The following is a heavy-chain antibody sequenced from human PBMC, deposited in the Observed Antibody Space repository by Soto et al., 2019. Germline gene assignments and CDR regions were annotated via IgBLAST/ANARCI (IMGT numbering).Heavy chain of an antibody. D-gene: IGHD2-15*01. CDR1: GFTFSTYA. Sequence: GSLRLSCAASGFTFSTYAMSWVRQAPGKGLEWVSAISGSGGNSTFYGDAVKGRFTISRDNSKNTLYLEMSSLGAEDTAVYYCAKGGGSCCFDCWGQGTLVTVS. CDR2: ISGSGGNST. V-gene: IGHV3-23*01. CDR3: AKGGGSCCFDC. J-gene: IGHJ4*02.